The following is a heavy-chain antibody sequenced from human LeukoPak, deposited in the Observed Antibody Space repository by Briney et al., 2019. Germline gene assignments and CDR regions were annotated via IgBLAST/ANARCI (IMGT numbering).Heavy chain of an antibody. V-gene: IGHV4-4*07. J-gene: IGHJ4*02. CDR1: GGSISSYY. Sequence: PSETLSLTCTVAGGSISSYYWSWIRQPAGKGLEWIGHIYNSGSTNYNPSLKGRVTMSVATSKNQFSLHLSSVTAADTAVYYCARSAFLVTAPGLYYFDYWGQGTLVAVSS. CDR2: IYNSGST. CDR3: ARSAFLVTAPGLYYFDY. D-gene: IGHD6-13*01.